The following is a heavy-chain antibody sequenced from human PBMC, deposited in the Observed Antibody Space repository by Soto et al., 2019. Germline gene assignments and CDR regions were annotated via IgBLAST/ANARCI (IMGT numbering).Heavy chain of an antibody. V-gene: IGHV5-51*07. CDR3: ARQGGEYNTMSDY. CDR2: IYPGDSDA. J-gene: IGHJ4*02. Sequence: GESLKISCKGSGYTFSKYWIGWVHQTPGKGLEWMGMIYPGDSDARYSPSFEGQVTFSVDKSINTAYLQWNSLQASDTAMYYCARQGGEYNTMSDYWGQGTLVTVSS. D-gene: IGHD3-10*01. CDR1: GYTFSKYW.